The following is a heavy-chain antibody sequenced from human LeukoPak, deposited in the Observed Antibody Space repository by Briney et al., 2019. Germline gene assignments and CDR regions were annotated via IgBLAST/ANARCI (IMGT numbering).Heavy chain of an antibody. J-gene: IGHJ4*02. CDR1: GFIVSRYS. CDR3: ARAYCSSITCFE. Sequence: PGGSLRLSCAASGFIVSRYSMTWVRQAPGKGLEWVSSIRTSYSGIYYADSVKGRFTISRDNAKNSLYLQMDSLRADDTAVYYCARAYCSSITCFEWGQGTLVTVSS. CDR2: IRTSYSGI. D-gene: IGHD2-2*01. V-gene: IGHV3-48*01.